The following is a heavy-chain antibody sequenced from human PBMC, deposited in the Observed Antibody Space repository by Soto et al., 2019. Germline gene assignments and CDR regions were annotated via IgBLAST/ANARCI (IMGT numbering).Heavy chain of an antibody. J-gene: IGHJ1*01. CDR3: ARDQKWERLGYFQH. D-gene: IGHD1-26*01. CDR2: ISYDGSNK. Sequence: QVQLVESGGGVVQPGRSLRLSCAASGFTFSSYAMHWVRQAPGKGLEWVAVISYDGSNKYYADSVKGRFTISRDNSKNTQYLEMNSLRAEDTAVYYCARDQKWERLGYFQHWGHGTLVTVSS. V-gene: IGHV3-30-3*01. CDR1: GFTFSSYA.